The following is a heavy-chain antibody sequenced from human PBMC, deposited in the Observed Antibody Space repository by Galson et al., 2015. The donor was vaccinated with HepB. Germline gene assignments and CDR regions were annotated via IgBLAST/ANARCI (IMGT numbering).Heavy chain of an antibody. CDR1: GGTFNTYA. D-gene: IGHD3-22*01. Sequence: SVKVSCKASGGTFNTYAINWVRQAPGQGLEWMGRIMILLGTTIYAQKFQGRVTIAADKATGIAYMELSSLTSEDTAVYYCARQDNSGIERYFQHWGQGTLVIVSS. CDR3: ARQDNSGIERYFQH. CDR2: IMILLGTT. V-gene: IGHV1-69*04. J-gene: IGHJ1*01.